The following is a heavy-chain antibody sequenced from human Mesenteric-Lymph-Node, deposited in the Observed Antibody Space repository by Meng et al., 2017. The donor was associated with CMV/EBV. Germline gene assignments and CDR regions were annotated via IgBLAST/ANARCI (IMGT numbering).Heavy chain of an antibody. CDR3: ARCYSSSWYNWFDP. CDR2: INHSGST. V-gene: IGHV4-34*01. D-gene: IGHD6-13*01. J-gene: IGHJ5*02. CDR1: GGSFSGYY. Sequence: SETLSLTCAVYGGSFSGYYWSWIRQPPGKGLEWIGEINHSGSTNYNPSLKSRVTISVDTSKNQFSLKLSSVTAADTAVYYCARCYSSSWYNWFDPWGQGTLVTV.